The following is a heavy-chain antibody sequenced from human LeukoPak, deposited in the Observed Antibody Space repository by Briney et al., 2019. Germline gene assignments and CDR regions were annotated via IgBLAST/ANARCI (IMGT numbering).Heavy chain of an antibody. V-gene: IGHV3-21*01. CDR1: GFTFSSYS. Sequence: KSGGSLRLSCAASGFTFSSYSMNWVRQAPGKGLEWVSSISSSSSYIYYADSVKGRFTISRDNAKNSLYLQMNSLRAEDTAVYYCARDHISCSGGSCYPGHFDYWGQGTLVTVSS. CDR2: ISSSSSYI. CDR3: ARDHISCSGGSCYPGHFDY. J-gene: IGHJ4*02. D-gene: IGHD2-15*01.